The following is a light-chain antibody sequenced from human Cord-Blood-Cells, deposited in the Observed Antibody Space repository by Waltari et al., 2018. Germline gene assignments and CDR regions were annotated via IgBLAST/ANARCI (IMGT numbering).Light chain of an antibody. J-gene: IGLJ2*01. Sequence: QSALTQPASVSGSPGQSITISCTGTSSDFGGYNYVSWYQQHPGKAPKLMIYDVSNRPSGVSNRFSGSKSGNTASLTFSGLQAEDEADYYCSSYTSSRRVFGGGTKLTVL. V-gene: IGLV2-14*01. CDR3: SSYTSSRRV. CDR2: DVS. CDR1: SSDFGGYNY.